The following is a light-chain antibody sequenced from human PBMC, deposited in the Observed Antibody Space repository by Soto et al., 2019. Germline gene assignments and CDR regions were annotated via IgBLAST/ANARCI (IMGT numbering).Light chain of an antibody. J-gene: IGLJ1*01. V-gene: IGLV2-8*01. CDR2: EVV. Sequence: QSVLTQPPSASGSPGQSVTISCTGTKNDIGVYDFVSWYQHHPGKAPRLIIYEVVQRPSGVPDRFSGSKSGNTASLTVSGLQAADEADYCCKSYVGRNNSVFGRGIKVX. CDR3: KSYVGRNNSV. CDR1: KNDIGVYDF.